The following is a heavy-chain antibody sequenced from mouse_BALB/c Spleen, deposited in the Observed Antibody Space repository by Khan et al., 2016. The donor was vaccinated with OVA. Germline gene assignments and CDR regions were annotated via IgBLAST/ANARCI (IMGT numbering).Heavy chain of an antibody. Sequence: VELVESGPALVAPSQSLSITCTVSGFSLTSYGVNWVRQPPGKGLEWLGVIWGDGSTNYHSVLISRLSISKDNSKSQVFLKLNSLQTDDTATYYCVKQNYGTLYAMDYWGQGTAVTVSS. V-gene: IGHV2-3*01. D-gene: IGHD2-1*01. CDR2: IWGDGST. CDR1: GFSLTSYG. CDR3: VKQNYGTLYAMDY. J-gene: IGHJ4*01.